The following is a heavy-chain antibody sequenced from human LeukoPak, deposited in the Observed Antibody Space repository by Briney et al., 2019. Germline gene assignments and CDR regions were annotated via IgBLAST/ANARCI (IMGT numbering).Heavy chain of an antibody. CDR2: ITYEGGYNQ. CDR3: AKDKEYASGSYPIES. CDR1: GFIFSTYG. V-gene: IGHV3-30*02. Sequence: GGSLTLSCAASGFIFSTYGMHWVRQAPGKGREWVSFITYEGGYNQYYAESVKGRFTISRDNSKNTLYLQMISLRLEDAAVYYCAKDKEYASGSYPIESWGQGTLVTVSS. J-gene: IGHJ4*02. D-gene: IGHD3-10*01.